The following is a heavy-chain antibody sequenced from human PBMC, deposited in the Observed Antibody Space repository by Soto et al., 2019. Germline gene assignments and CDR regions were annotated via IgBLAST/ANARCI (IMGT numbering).Heavy chain of an antibody. CDR3: ARVEYSSSWSYLGDAFDI. CDR1: GYTSTSYG. D-gene: IGHD6-13*01. Sequence: GASVKVSCKASGYTSTSYGISWVRQAPGQGLEWMGWISAYNGNTNYAQKLQGRVTMTTDTSTSTAYMELRSLRSDDTAVYYCARVEYSSSWSYLGDAFDIWGQGTMVTVSS. J-gene: IGHJ3*02. V-gene: IGHV1-18*04. CDR2: ISAYNGNT.